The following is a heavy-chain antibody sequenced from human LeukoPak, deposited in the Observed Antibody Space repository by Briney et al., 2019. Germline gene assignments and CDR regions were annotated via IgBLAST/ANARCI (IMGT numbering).Heavy chain of an antibody. D-gene: IGHD5-12*01. CDR1: GGSMSTHL. CDR3: ARDRAGYSGYEGDPFDV. CDR2: IYTSGST. V-gene: IGHV4-4*07. J-gene: IGHJ3*01. Sequence: PSETLSLTCTVSGGSMSTHLWSWIRQPAGKGPEWIGRIYTSGSTNYNPSLKSRVTMSVDTSKNQFSLKLNSVTAADTAMYYCARDRAGYSGYEGDPFDVWGQGTVVTVSS.